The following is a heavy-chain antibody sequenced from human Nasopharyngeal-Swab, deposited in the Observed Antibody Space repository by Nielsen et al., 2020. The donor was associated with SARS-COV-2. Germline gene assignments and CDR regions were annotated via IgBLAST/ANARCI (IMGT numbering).Heavy chain of an antibody. CDR3: AREGENDSSGYFSDAFDI. D-gene: IGHD3-22*01. J-gene: IGHJ3*02. CDR1: GFTVDDYA. CDR2: ISWNSGSI. Sequence: SLKISCAASGFTVDDYAMHWVRQAPGKGLEWVSGISWNSGSIGYADSVKGRFTISRDNAKNSLYLQMNSLRAEDTAVYYCAREGENDSSGYFSDAFDIWGQGTMVTVSS. V-gene: IGHV3-9*01.